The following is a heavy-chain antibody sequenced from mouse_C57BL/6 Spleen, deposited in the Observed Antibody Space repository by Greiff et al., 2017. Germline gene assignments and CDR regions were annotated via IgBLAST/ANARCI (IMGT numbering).Heavy chain of an antibody. D-gene: IGHD1-1*01. CDR2: IDPSDSYT. Sequence: QVQLQQPGAELVMPGASVKLSCKASGYTFTSYWMHWVKQRHGQGLEWIGEIDPSDSYTNYNQKFKGKSTLTVDKSSSTAYMQLSSLTSEDSAVYYCARSYGSSYGWYFDVWGTGTTVTVSS. CDR1: GYTFTSYW. CDR3: ARSYGSSYGWYFDV. V-gene: IGHV1-69*01. J-gene: IGHJ1*03.